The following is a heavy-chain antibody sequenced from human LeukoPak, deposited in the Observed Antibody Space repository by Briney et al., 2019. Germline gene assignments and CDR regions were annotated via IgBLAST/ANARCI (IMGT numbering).Heavy chain of an antibody. J-gene: IGHJ4*02. CDR2: TRNKANSYTT. Sequence: GGSLRLSCAASGFTFSSYAMHWVRQAPGKGLEWVGRTRNKANSYTTEYAVSVKGRFTISRDDSKNSLYLQMNSLKTEDTAVYYCTRVSDDSSGYYYLNDYWGQGTLVTVSS. D-gene: IGHD3-22*01. V-gene: IGHV3-72*01. CDR1: GFTFSSYA. CDR3: TRVSDDSSGYYYLNDY.